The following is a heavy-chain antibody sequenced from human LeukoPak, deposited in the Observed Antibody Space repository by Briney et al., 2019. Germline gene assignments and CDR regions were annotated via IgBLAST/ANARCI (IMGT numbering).Heavy chain of an antibody. CDR2: INPSGGST. V-gene: IGHV1-46*01. CDR1: GYTFTSYY. CDR3: GVGADRYDAFDI. Sequence: ASVKVSCKASGYTFTSYYMNWVRQAPGQGLEWMGIINPSGGSTSYAQKFQGRVTMTRDMSTSTVYMELSSLRSEDTAVYYCGVGADRYDAFDIWGQGTMVTVSS. D-gene: IGHD1-26*01. J-gene: IGHJ3*02.